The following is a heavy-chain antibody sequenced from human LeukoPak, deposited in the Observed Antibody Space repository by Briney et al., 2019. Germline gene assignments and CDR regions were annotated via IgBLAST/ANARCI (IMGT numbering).Heavy chain of an antibody. Sequence: PGGSLRLSCAASGFTLSSYSMNWVRQAPGKGLEWVSSISSSSSYIYYADSVKGRFTISRDNAKNSLYLQMNSLRAEDTAVYYCARDRGYYDSSGYYPDYWGQGTLVTVSS. D-gene: IGHD3-22*01. V-gene: IGHV3-21*01. J-gene: IGHJ4*02. CDR3: ARDRGYYDSSGYYPDY. CDR2: ISSSSSYI. CDR1: GFTLSSYS.